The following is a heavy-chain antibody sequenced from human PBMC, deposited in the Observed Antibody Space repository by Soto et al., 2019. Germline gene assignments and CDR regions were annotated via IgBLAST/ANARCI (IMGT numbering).Heavy chain of an antibody. Sequence: ASVKVSCKASGYTFTSYYMHWVRQAPGQGLEWMGIINPSGGSTSYAQKFQGRVTMTRDTSTSTVYMELSSLRSEDTAVYYCARAPSYYEYIWGSYRPDAFDIWGQGTRVTVAS. CDR3: ARAPSYYEYIWGSYRPDAFDI. CDR1: GYTFTSYY. CDR2: INPSGGST. V-gene: IGHV1-46*03. D-gene: IGHD3-16*02. J-gene: IGHJ3*02.